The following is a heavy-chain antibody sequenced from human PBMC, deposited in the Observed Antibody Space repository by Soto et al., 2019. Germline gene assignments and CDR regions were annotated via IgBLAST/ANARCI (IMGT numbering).Heavy chain of an antibody. Sequence: QVQLQESGPGLVKPSETLSLTCAVSGGPITTTTWWAWVRLPPGKGLEWIGELHHDGTTNYNPSLKGRIPRSLDKSHNPFSLKLTSVTAAAPAIYSCAKQTISSTWGVWGRGTTVPVSS. V-gene: IGHV4-4*02. CDR1: GGPITTTTW. CDR3: AKQTISSTWGV. CDR2: LHHDGTT. J-gene: IGHJ6*02. D-gene: IGHD3-16*01.